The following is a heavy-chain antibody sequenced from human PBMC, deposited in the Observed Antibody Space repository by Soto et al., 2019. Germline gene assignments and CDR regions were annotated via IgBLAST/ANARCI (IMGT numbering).Heavy chain of an antibody. CDR2: IIPLFGTT. CDR3: AAELAFGKVSVV. D-gene: IGHD1-1*01. CDR1: GDTFKNCV. V-gene: IGHV1-69*01. Sequence: QVQVVQSGVEVRRPGSSVKVSCKASGDTFKNCVISWVRQAPGQGLEWMGGIIPLFGTTDFAQRFQGTLTITTDESTTTAYMELRRLSFEYTATYYCAAELAFGKVSVVWGQGTRVIVSS. J-gene: IGHJ6*02.